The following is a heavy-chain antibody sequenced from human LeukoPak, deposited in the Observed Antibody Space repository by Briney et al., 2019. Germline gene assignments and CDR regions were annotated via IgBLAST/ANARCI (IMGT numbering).Heavy chain of an antibody. V-gene: IGHV1-2*02. CDR3: ARSEWLVRENDY. D-gene: IGHD6-19*01. CDR1: GYSCSGYY. J-gene: IGHJ4*02. Sequence: ASVKVSCKASGYSCSGYYMHWVRQAPGQGLEWVGWINPNSGGTNYAQKFQGRVTMTRDTSISTAYMELSGLRSDDTAVYYCARSEWLVRENDYWGQGTLVTVSS. CDR2: INPNSGGT.